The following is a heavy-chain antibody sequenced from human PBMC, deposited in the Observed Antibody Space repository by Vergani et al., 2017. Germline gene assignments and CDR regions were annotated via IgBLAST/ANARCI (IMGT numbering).Heavy chain of an antibody. D-gene: IGHD1-26*01. J-gene: IGHJ4*02. CDR2: LTGGGGST. CDR3: VKDAGSYENFFDS. Sequence: EVQLLESGGSLKQPGGSVRLSCAASGFTFSTYAMHWVRQAPGKGLEWVSALTGGGGSTYYADSFKGRLIISRDTSRDTLYLQRNSLRPEDTATYYCVKDAGSYENFFDSGGQGTRVTVSS. CDR1: GFTFSTYA. V-gene: IGHV3-23*01.